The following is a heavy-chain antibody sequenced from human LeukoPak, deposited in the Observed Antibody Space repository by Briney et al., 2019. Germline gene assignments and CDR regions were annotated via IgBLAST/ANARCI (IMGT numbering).Heavy chain of an antibody. V-gene: IGHV3-33*01. CDR2: IWYDGSNR. CDR1: GFTFSSYG. D-gene: IGHD6-19*01. Sequence: GGSLRLSCAASGFTFSSYGMHWVRQAPGKGLEWVAVIWYDGSNRYYADSVKGRFTISRDNSKNSLYLQMDSLRAEDTAVYYCARDSGWGLDYWGQGTLVTVSS. CDR3: ARDSGWGLDY. J-gene: IGHJ4*02.